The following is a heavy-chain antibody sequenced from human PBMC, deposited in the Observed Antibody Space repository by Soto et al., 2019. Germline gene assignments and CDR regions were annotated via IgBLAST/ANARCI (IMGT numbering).Heavy chain of an antibody. D-gene: IGHD5-18*01. CDR3: ARTLYSYGPRFDY. CDR2: ISYSGTT. CDR1: GDSISSNNNY. V-gene: IGHV4-30-4*01. J-gene: IGHJ4*02. Sequence: SETLSLTCTVSGDSISSNNNYWSWIRQPPGEGLEWIGFISYSGTTSYSPSLKSRVAISLDTSKNQFSLSLSSVTAADTAVYYCARTLYSYGPRFDYWGQGTLVTVSS.